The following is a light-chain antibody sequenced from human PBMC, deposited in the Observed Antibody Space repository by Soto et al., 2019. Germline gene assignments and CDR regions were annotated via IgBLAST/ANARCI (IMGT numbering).Light chain of an antibody. CDR3: QQYNNRPS. Sequence: EIVMTQSLATLSVSPGERATLSCRASQSVSSNLAWYQQKPGQAPRLLIYGASTRATGIPARFSGSGSGTEFTLTISSLQSEDFAVYYCQQYNNRPSFGQGTKLEIK. V-gene: IGKV3-15*01. CDR1: QSVSSN. J-gene: IGKJ2*01. CDR2: GAS.